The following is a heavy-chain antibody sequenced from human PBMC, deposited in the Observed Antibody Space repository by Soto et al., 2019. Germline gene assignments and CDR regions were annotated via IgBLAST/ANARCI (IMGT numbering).Heavy chain of an antibody. CDR2: IIPILGIA. V-gene: IGHV1-69*02. CDR3: ARGAVVVPAAIDAFDI. J-gene: IGHJ3*02. CDR1: GGTFSSYT. D-gene: IGHD2-2*01. Sequence: QVQLVQSGAEVKKPGSSVKVSCKASGGTFSSYTISWVRQVPGQGLEWMGRIIPILGIANYAQKFQGRVTITADKSTSTAYMELSSLRSEDTAVYYCARGAVVVPAAIDAFDIWGQGTMVTVSS.